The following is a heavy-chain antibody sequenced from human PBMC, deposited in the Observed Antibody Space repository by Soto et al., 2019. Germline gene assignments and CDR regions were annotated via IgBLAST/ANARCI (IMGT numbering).Heavy chain of an antibody. J-gene: IGHJ1*01. D-gene: IGHD6-13*01. CDR2: ISWNSGSI. CDR3: ARQKLDAESSQN. CDR1: GFTFDDYA. Sequence: GGSLRLSCAASGFTFDDYAMHWVRQAPGKGLEWVSGISWNSGSIGYADSVKGRFTISRDNAKNSLYLQMNSLRAEDTALYYCARQKLDAESSQNWGQGSRVTVSS. V-gene: IGHV3-9*01.